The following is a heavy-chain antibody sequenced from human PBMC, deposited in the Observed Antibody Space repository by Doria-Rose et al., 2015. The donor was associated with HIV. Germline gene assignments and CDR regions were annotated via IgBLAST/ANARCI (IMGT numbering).Heavy chain of an antibody. Sequence: QITLKESGPVLVKPTETLTLTCTVSGVSLSSPGMGVSWIRQPPGKALEWLANIFSDDERSYKTSLKSRLAISRDTSESQVVLTMTDMDPVDTATYYCARIKSSRWYHKYYFDFWGQGTLVIVSA. CDR2: IFSDDER. CDR1: GVSLSSPGMG. J-gene: IGHJ4*02. CDR3: ARIKSSRWYHKYYFDF. V-gene: IGHV2-26*01. D-gene: IGHD6-13*01.